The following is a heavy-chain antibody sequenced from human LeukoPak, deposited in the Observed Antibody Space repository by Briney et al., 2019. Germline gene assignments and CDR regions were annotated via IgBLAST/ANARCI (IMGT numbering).Heavy chain of an antibody. CDR1: GYTFTSYG. V-gene: IGHV1-18*01. CDR2: ISAYNGNT. J-gene: IGHJ5*02. Sequence: ASVKVSCKASGYTFTSYGIRWGREAPGQGLEWMGWISAYNGNTNYAQKLQGRVTMPTDTPTSTAYMELRSLRSDDTAVYYLPRNPRSGLVVRKTRAALCAPGGQGTLVTVSS. CDR3: PRNPRSGLVVRKTRAALCAP. D-gene: IGHD3-22*01.